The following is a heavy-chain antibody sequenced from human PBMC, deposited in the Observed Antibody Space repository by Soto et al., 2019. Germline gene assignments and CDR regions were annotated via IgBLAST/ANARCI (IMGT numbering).Heavy chain of an antibody. Sequence: QVLLVQSGAEVKKPGSSMKVSCKTSGGTFNGFAISWVRLVPGQGLEWMGVIIPGFASPTYAQTLQDRVSITADESTTTAYMELSSLRSEDTAVYYCARDRVMRGNSYYYGMDVWGQGTTVTVSS. CDR2: IIPGFASP. J-gene: IGHJ6*02. CDR1: GGTFNGFA. V-gene: IGHV1-69*12. D-gene: IGHD2-21*01. CDR3: ARDRVMRGNSYYYGMDV.